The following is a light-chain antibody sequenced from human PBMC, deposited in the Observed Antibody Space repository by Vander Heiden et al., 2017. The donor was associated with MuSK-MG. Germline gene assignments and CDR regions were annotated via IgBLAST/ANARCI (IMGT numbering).Light chain of an antibody. V-gene: IGKV1-33*01. CDR1: QDIKNF. CDR3: QQYDNDPV. J-gene: IGKJ2*01. CDR2: DAS. Sequence: IQMTQSPSSLSASVGDRVTITCQASQDIKNFLNWYQQKPGKAPKLLIYDASTLQPGVPSRFTGSGSGTDFTFTISSLQPEDIATYYCQQYDNDPVFGQPTKLEIK.